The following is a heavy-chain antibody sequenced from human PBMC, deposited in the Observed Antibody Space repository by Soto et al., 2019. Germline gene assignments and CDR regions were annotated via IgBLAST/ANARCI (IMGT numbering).Heavy chain of an antibody. D-gene: IGHD3-10*01. Sequence: QVQLVQSGAEVKKPGASVKVSCKASGYTFTGYYMHWVRQAPGQGLEWMGWINPNSGGTNYAQKVQGRVTMTRDASISTAYMELSRLRSDDTAVYYCARLALWGVIIKGAFDIWGQGTMVTVSS. CDR2: INPNSGGT. V-gene: IGHV1-2*02. CDR1: GYTFTGYY. J-gene: IGHJ3*02. CDR3: ARLALWGVIIKGAFDI.